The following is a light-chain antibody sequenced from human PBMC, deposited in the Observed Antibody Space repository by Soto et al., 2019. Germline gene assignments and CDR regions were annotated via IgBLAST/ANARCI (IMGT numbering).Light chain of an antibody. J-gene: IGKJ4*01. V-gene: IGKV4-1*01. CDR2: WAS. CDR3: QQYHSFPLT. Sequence: DIVMTQSPDSLAVSLGERATINCKSSQSVLHTSCNKICLAWYQQKPGQPPKLLIYWASNREVGLPDRFSASGSATDFTLTISSLQAEDVAVYYCQQYHSFPLTFGGGTKVEIK. CDR1: QSVLHTSCNKIC.